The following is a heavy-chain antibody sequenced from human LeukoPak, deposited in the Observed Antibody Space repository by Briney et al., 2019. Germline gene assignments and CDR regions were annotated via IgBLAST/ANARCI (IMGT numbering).Heavy chain of an antibody. V-gene: IGHV5-51*01. Sequence: GESLKISCKSSGYSFTSYWIGWVRQMPGKGLEWMGIIHPADSDTRYSPSFQGQVTISADKSISTAYLQWSSLKASDTAMYNCATWGLEVPAACVYWGQGTLVTVSS. CDR3: ATWGLEVPAACVY. CDR1: GYSFTSYW. CDR2: IHPADSDT. J-gene: IGHJ4*02. D-gene: IGHD2-2*01.